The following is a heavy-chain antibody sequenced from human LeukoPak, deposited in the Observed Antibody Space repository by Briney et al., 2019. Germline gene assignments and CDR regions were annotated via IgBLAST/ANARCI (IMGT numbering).Heavy chain of an antibody. Sequence: GGSLRLSCTVSGFTFGDHAMSWVRQAPGKGLEWVGFIRSKTYGGTTEYAAPVKGRFIISRDDSTSIAYLQMNSLKTEDTAVYYCTRGPIQLWLYHGMDVWGQGTTVSVSS. CDR3: TRGPIQLWLYHGMDV. CDR1: GFTFGDHA. CDR2: IRSKTYGGTT. J-gene: IGHJ6*02. D-gene: IGHD5-18*01. V-gene: IGHV3-49*04.